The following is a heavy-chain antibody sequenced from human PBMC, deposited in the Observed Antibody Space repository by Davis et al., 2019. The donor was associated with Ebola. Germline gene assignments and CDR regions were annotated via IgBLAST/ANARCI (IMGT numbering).Heavy chain of an antibody. CDR3: ARDMTTVTTAYFQH. J-gene: IGHJ1*01. CDR1: GFTFSSYS. V-gene: IGHV3-21*01. D-gene: IGHD4-17*01. CDR2: ISSSSRYT. Sequence: GESLKISCAASGFTFSSYSMNWVRQAPGKGLEWVSSISSSSRYTYYADSVKGRFTISRDNAKNSLYMQMNSLRAEDTAVYYCARDMTTVTTAYFQHWGQGTLVTVSS.